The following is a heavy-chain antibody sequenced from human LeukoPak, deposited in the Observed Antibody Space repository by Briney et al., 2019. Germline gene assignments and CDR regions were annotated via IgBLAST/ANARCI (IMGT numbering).Heavy chain of an antibody. J-gene: IGHJ4*02. CDR1: GFTFSSYG. CDR3: AKEDYYDSSGYYLPFTLWD. Sequence: GRSLRLSCAASGFTFSSYGMHWVRQAPGKGLEGVAVISYDGSNKYYADSVKGRFTISRDNSKNTLYLQMNSLRAEDTAVYYCAKEDYYDSSGYYLPFTLWDWGQGTLVTVSS. D-gene: IGHD3-22*01. CDR2: ISYDGSNK. V-gene: IGHV3-30*18.